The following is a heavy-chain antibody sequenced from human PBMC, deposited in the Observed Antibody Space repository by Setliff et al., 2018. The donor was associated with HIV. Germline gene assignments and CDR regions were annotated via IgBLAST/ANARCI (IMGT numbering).Heavy chain of an antibody. CDR3: ARFDVTPMTTRDY. CDR2: IHHTGHI. J-gene: IGHJ4*02. CDR1: GASFTDYY. V-gene: IGHV4-34*01. Sequence: RSQTLSLTCAFYGASFTDYYWNWIRQPPGKGLEWIGEIHHTGHINYNPSFKSRVTMSLDMSTNQFSLKMASMTAADSAVYYCARFDVTPMTTRDYWGQGTQGTAPQ. D-gene: IGHD4-17*01.